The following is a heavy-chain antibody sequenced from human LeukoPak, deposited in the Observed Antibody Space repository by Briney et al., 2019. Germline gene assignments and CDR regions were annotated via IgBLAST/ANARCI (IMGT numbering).Heavy chain of an antibody. Sequence: GGSLRLSCAASGFTVSSNYMGWVRQAPGKGLEWVSVIYSGGRTYYADSVKGRFTISRDNSKNTLYLQMNSLRAEDTAVYYCARVAWSGPSYYFDYWGQGTLVTVSS. CDR2: IYSGGRT. CDR1: GFTVSSNY. V-gene: IGHV3-66*02. J-gene: IGHJ4*02. D-gene: IGHD3-3*01. CDR3: ARVAWSGPSYYFDY.